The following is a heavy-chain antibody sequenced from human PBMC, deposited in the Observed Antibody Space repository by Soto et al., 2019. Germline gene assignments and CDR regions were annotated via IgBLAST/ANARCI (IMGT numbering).Heavy chain of an antibody. CDR1: GGTFSSHA. Sequence: QVQLVQSGAEVKKPGSSVKVSCTASGGTFSSHAFSWVRQAPGQGLEWMGGTIPVFGTPNYAQRFQGRVTITADQSTRTYYMELRSLRYEDTAIYYCASFRDGYNYYFGYWGQGTLVTVSS. D-gene: IGHD5-12*01. V-gene: IGHV1-69*01. J-gene: IGHJ4*02. CDR3: ASFRDGYNYYFGY. CDR2: TIPVFGTP.